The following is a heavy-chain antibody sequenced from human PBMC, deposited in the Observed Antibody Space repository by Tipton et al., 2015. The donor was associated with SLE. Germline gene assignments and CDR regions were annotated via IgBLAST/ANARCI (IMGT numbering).Heavy chain of an antibody. D-gene: IGHD2-15*01. V-gene: IGHV3-30*02. J-gene: IGHJ4*02. CDR3: AKADCSGDTCYPYY. Sequence: SLRLSCAASGFTFSSYGMHWVRQAPGKGLEWVAFIRYDGSNKYYADSVKGRFTISRDNSKNTLYLQMKSLRAEDTAVYYCAKADCSGDTCYPYYWGQGTLVTVSS. CDR1: GFTFSSYG. CDR2: IRYDGSNK.